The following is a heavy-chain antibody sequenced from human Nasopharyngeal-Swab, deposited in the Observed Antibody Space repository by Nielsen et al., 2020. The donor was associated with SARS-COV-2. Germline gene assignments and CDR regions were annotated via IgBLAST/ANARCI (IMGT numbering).Heavy chain of an antibody. J-gene: IGHJ5*02. CDR3: AREISRTTSWFDP. CDR1: GYTFTNYY. Sequence: ASVKVSCKASGYTFTNYYMHWVRQAPGQGLELMGIINPSGGSTSYAQKFQGRVTMTRDTSTSTVYMELSSLRSEDTAVYYCAREISRTTSWFDPWGQGTLVTVSS. CDR2: INPSGGST. D-gene: IGHD1-7*01. V-gene: IGHV1-46*01.